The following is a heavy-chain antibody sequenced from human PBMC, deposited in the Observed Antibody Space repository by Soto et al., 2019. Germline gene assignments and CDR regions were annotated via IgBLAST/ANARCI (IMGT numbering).Heavy chain of an antibody. J-gene: IGHJ4*02. CDR2: IIHIFGTA. V-gene: IGHV1-69*01. Sequence: QVQLVQSGAEVKKPGSSVKVSCKASGGTLSSYAISWVRQAPGQGLEWMGGIIHIFGTANYAQKFQGRVTITADESTSTAYMELSSLRSEDTDVYYCASGGGAEVVVTAILDYWGQGTLVTVSS. D-gene: IGHD2-21*02. CDR1: GGTLSSYA. CDR3: ASGGGAEVVVTAILDY.